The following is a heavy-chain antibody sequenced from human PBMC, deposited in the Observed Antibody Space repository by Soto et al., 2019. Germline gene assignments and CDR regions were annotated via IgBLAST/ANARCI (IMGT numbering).Heavy chain of an antibody. D-gene: IGHD3-9*01. CDR2: IIPIFGTA. V-gene: IGHV1-69*13. CDR1: GGTFSSYA. Sequence: SVKVSCKASGGTFSSYAISWVRQAPGQGLEWMGGIIPIFGTANYAQKFQGRVTITADESTSTAYMELSSLRSEDTAVYYCARPGYDTHGGLSSLDIWGQGTMVTVS. J-gene: IGHJ3*02. CDR3: ARPGYDTHGGLSSLDI.